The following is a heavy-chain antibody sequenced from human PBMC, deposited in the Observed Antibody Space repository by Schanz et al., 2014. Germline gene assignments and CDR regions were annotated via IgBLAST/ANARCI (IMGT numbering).Heavy chain of an antibody. J-gene: IGHJ6*02. CDR2: IWYDGNNK. CDR3: VKDLQRELLRDDHYYGMDV. CDR1: GFTFSNFA. D-gene: IGHD1-26*01. V-gene: IGHV3-30*02. Sequence: VQLVESGGGLVKPGGSLRLSCAASGFTFSNFAIHWVRQAPGKGLEWVAVIWYDGNNKFYADSVKGRFTISRDNSKNTLYLQMNSLRAEDTAVYYCVKDLQRELLRDDHYYGMDVWGQGTTVTVSS.